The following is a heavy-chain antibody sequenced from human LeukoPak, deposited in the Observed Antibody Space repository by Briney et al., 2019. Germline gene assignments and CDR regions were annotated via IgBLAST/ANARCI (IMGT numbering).Heavy chain of an antibody. CDR1: GYTFTGYY. D-gene: IGHD3-3*01. J-gene: IGHJ4*02. CDR3: ATSRVAGVVVD. V-gene: IGHV1-2*02. CDR2: INPNSGGT. Sequence: ASVKVSCKASGYTFTGYYMHWVRQAPGQGLEWMGWINPNSGGTIYAQKFQGRVTMTEDTSTDTANTELSSLRSEDTAVYYCATSRVAGVVVDWGQGTLVTVSS.